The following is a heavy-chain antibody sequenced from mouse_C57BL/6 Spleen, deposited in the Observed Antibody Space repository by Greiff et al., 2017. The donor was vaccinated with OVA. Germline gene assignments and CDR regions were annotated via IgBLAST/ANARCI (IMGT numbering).Heavy chain of an antibody. CDR2: IDPETGGT. CDR3: TSYASAWFAY. Sequence: QVQLQQSGAELVRPGASVTLSCKASGYTFTDYEMHWVKQTPVRGLEWIGAIDPETGGTAYNQKFKGKAILTADKSSSTAYMELRSLTSEASAFYYFTSYASAWFAYWGPGTLVTVSA. V-gene: IGHV1-15*01. J-gene: IGHJ3*01. CDR1: GYTFTDYE. D-gene: IGHD6-5*01.